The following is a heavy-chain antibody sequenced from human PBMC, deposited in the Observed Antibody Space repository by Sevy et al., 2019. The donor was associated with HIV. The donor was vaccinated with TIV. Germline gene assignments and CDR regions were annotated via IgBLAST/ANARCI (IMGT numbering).Heavy chain of an antibody. CDR1: GFTVSSNY. D-gene: IGHD3-10*02. CDR2: IYSGGST. V-gene: IGHV3-53*01. Sequence: GGSLRLSCAASGFTVSSNYMSWVRQAPGKGLEWVSVIYSGGSTYYADSVKGRFTISRDNSKNTRYLQMNSLRAEETAVYYCARVLFGGWGRLRHFDYWGQGTLVTVSS. CDR3: ARVLFGGWGRLRHFDY. J-gene: IGHJ4*02.